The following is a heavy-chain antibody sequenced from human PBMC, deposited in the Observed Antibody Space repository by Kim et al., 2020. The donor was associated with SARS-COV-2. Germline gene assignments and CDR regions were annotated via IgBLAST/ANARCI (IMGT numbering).Heavy chain of an antibody. CDR1: GFTFSNAW. CDR2: IKSKTDGGTT. Sequence: GGSLRLSCAASGFTFSNAWMSWVRQAPGKGLEWVGRIKSKTDGGTTDYAAPVKGRFTISRDDSKNTLYLQMNSLKTEDTAVYYCSRAVAHYWYFDLWGRGTLVTVSS. V-gene: IGHV3-15*01. CDR3: SRAVAHYWYFDL. J-gene: IGHJ2*01. D-gene: IGHD6-19*01.